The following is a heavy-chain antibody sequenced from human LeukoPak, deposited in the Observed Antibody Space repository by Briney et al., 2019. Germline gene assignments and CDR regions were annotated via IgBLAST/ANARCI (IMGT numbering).Heavy chain of an antibody. CDR3: AKGGWFGELPYYYFDY. Sequence: GGSPRLSCAASGFTFSSYGMHWVRQAPGKGLEWVAVISYDGSNKYYADSVKGRFTISRDNSKNTLYLQMNSLRAEDTAVYYCAKGGWFGELPYYYFDYWGQGTLVTVSS. V-gene: IGHV3-30*18. D-gene: IGHD3-10*01. J-gene: IGHJ4*02. CDR1: GFTFSSYG. CDR2: ISYDGSNK.